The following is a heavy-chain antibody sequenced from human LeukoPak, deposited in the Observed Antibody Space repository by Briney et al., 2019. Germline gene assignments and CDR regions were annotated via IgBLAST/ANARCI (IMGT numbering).Heavy chain of an antibody. CDR2: IYQNGNT. V-gene: IGHV4-30-2*05. Sequence: PSQTLSLTCAVSGGSISSGGYSWSWIRQPPGKGLEWIGYIYQNGNTYYNPSLKSRVIISVDTSKNQFSLKLTSVTAADTAVYYCARRGGNLPNQVYFDFWGQGTLVTVSS. J-gene: IGHJ4*02. D-gene: IGHD1-14*01. CDR3: ARRGGNLPNQVYFDF. CDR1: GGSISSGGYS.